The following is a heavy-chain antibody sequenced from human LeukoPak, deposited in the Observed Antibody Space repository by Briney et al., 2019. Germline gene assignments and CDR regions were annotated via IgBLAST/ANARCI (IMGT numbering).Heavy chain of an antibody. CDR2: IYYSGST. CDR1: GGSVSSSDFY. CDR3: ARDRRNTMVRGVIIGFDI. J-gene: IGHJ3*02. Sequence: PSETLSLTCTVSGGSVSSSDFYWSWIRQPPGKGLEWIGYIYYSGSTYYTPSLKSRVTISLDTSKNQFSLKLTSVTAADTAVYYCARDRRNTMVRGVIIGFDIWGQGTMVTVSS. D-gene: IGHD3-10*01. V-gene: IGHV4-30-4*01.